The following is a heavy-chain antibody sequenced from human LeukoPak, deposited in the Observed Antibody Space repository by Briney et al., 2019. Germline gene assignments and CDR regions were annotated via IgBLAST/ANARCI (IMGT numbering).Heavy chain of an antibody. Sequence: GSLRLSCAASGFTFSSYAMNWVRQAPGKGLEWVSAISGSGGSTYYADSVKGRFTISRDNSKNTLYLQMNSLRAEDTAVYYCAKDLPMIVVVITGLDAFDIWGQGTMVTVSS. CDR2: ISGSGGST. V-gene: IGHV3-23*01. J-gene: IGHJ3*02. D-gene: IGHD3-22*01. CDR3: AKDLPMIVVVITGLDAFDI. CDR1: GFTFSSYA.